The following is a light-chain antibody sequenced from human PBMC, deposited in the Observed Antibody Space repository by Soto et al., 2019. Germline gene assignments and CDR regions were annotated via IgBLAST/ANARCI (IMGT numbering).Light chain of an antibody. CDR1: SSDVGGYNY. Sequence: ALTQPASVSGSPGQSITIFCTGTSSDVGGYNYVSWYQQHPGKAPKLMIYEVSNRPSGVSNRFSGSKSGNTASLTISGLQAEDEADYYCSSYTSSSTPYVFGTGTKVTVL. CDR3: SSYTSSSTPYV. J-gene: IGLJ1*01. CDR2: EVS. V-gene: IGLV2-14*01.